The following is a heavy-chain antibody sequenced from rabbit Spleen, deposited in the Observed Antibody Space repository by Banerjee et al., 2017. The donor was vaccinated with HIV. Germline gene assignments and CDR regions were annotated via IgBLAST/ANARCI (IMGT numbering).Heavy chain of an antibody. V-gene: IGHV1S45*01. D-gene: IGHD2-1*01. Sequence: QEQLEESGGDLVKPGASLTLTCTASGFSFSSSYYMCWVRQAPGKGLECIACIYPDSSGSTYYASWAKGRFTISKTSSTTVTLQMTSLTAADTATYFCARGSATMTMVITGFYLTLWGQGTLVTVS. CDR1: GFSFSSSYY. J-gene: IGHJ4*01. CDR2: IYPDSSGST. CDR3: ARGSATMTMVITGFYLTL.